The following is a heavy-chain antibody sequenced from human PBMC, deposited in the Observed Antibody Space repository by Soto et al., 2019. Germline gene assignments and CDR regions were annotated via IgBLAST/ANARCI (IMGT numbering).Heavy chain of an antibody. CDR1: GYTFTSYG. Sequence: QVQLVQSGAEVKKPGASVKVSCKASGYTFTSYGICWVRQAPGQGLEWMGWISAYNGNTNYAQKLQGRVTMTTDTSTSTAYMELRSLRSDDTAVYYCAREYSGYDRYWYFDLWGRGTLVTVSS. CDR2: ISAYNGNT. J-gene: IGHJ2*01. V-gene: IGHV1-18*04. CDR3: AREYSGYDRYWYFDL. D-gene: IGHD5-12*01.